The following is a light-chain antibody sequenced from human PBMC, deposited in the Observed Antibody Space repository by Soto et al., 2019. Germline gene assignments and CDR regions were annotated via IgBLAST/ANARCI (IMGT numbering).Light chain of an antibody. CDR1: QGIGDT. Sequence: VMTQSPATLSVTPGEGVTLSCRASQGIGDTLAWYQHKPGQTPRLLIYGASNRATGIPDRFSGSGSGTDFTLTISSLEPEDFAVYYCQQRNNWTFGQGTKVDIK. CDR3: QQRNNWT. J-gene: IGKJ1*01. CDR2: GAS. V-gene: IGKV3D-11*01.